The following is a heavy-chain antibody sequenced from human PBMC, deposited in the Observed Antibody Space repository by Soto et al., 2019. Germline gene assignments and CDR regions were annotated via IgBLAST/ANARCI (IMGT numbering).Heavy chain of an antibody. CDR2: ISYDGSNK. CDR3: ARDERAFTY. CDR1: GFTFSSYA. J-gene: IGHJ4*02. Sequence: GGSLRLSCAASGFTFSSYAMHWVRQAPGKGLEWVAVISYDGSNKYYADSVKGRFTISRDNSKNTLYLQMNSLRAEDTAVYYCARDERAFTYWGQGTLVTVSS. V-gene: IGHV3-30-3*01.